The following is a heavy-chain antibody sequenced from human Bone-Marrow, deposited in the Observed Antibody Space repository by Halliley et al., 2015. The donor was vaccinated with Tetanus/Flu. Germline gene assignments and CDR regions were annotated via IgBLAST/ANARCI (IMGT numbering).Heavy chain of an antibody. D-gene: IGHD3-22*01. J-gene: IGHJ4*02. Sequence: QVQLVQSGGGVVQPGRSLRLACATGGFTFSKHAMHWVRQAPGKGLEWVSVISFDGNNRYYADSVKGRFTISRDESEKTVYLQMNSLRVEDTAIYYCAKDYNYESSGYYYGTWGQGTLVTVSS. CDR3: AKDYNYESSGYYYGT. CDR2: ISFDGNNR. V-gene: IGHV3-30*18. CDR1: GFTFSKHA.